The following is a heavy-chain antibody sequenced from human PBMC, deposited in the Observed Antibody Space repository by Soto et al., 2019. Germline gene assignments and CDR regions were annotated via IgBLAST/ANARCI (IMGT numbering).Heavy chain of an antibody. V-gene: IGHV4-59*01. D-gene: IGHD3-3*01. CDR3: AGMGFTGFGELFGNFYFYGLDV. CDR1: GGSISSYY. Sequence: QVQLQESGPGLVKPSETLSLTCNVSGGSISSYYWTWIRQPPGKGLEWIGHIYNSGSANYNPSLQRRVNISLETPTNHFSLNLTSGTAADTAVYYCAGMGFTGFGELFGNFYFYGLDVWGQGTTVTVSS. J-gene: IGHJ6*02. CDR2: IYNSGSA.